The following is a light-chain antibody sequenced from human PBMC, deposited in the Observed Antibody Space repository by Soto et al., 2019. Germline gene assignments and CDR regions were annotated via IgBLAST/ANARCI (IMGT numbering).Light chain of an antibody. CDR3: QQYINSRWT. Sequence: EIVLTQSPGTLSLSPGERATLSCRATQTVVSNYFAWYQQKPGQAPRLLMNGASSRATGVPDRFSGSGSGTDFTLTISRLEPEDFAVYYCQQYINSRWTFGQGTKVDI. J-gene: IGKJ1*01. V-gene: IGKV3-20*01. CDR1: QTVVSNY. CDR2: GAS.